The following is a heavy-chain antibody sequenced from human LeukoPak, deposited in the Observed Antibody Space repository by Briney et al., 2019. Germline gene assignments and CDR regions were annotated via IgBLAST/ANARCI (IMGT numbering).Heavy chain of an antibody. Sequence: SAVNVSCKSSVCTFSSYSISWLRQPPGQGLDWMGGIIPIFCTANYAQKFQGRVTITANESTSTAYMELSSLRSEDTAVYYCARTPPIFLTGYYPSIFDYWGQGTLVTVSS. CDR2: IIPIFCTA. D-gene: IGHD3-9*01. CDR3: ARTPPIFLTGYYPSIFDY. J-gene: IGHJ4*02. V-gene: IGHV1-69*01. CDR1: VCTFSSYS.